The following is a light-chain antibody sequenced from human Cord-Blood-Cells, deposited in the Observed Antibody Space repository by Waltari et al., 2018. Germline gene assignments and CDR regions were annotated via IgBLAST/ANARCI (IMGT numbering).Light chain of an antibody. J-gene: IGLJ2*01. CDR2: RNN. CDR3: AAWDDSLNGLV. CDR1: SPNIGSNT. Sequence: QSVLTQPPSASGTPGQRVTISCSGSSPNIGSNTVNWYQQLPGTAPKLLIYRNNQRPSGVPERFSGSKSGTSASLAISGLQSEDEADYYCAAWDDSLNGLVFGGGTKLTVL. V-gene: IGLV1-44*01.